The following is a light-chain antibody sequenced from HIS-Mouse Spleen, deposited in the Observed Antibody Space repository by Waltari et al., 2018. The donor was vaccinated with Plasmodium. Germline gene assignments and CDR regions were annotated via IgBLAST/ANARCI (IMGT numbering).Light chain of an antibody. J-gene: IGLJ2*01. Sequence: QSVLTQPPSVSGAPGPRVPSSCPGSSSNIGAGYDVHWYQPLPGTAPKLLIYGNSNRPSGVPDRFSGSKSGTSASLAITGLQAEDEADYYCQSYDSSLSGSVFGGGTKLTVL. CDR3: QSYDSSLSGSV. CDR2: GNS. V-gene: IGLV1-40*01. CDR1: SSNIGAGYD.